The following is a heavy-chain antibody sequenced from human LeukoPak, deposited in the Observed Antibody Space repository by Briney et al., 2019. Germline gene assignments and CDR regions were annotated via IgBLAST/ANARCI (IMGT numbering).Heavy chain of an antibody. D-gene: IGHD3-10*01. V-gene: IGHV3-33*01. CDR2: ICHDGSHK. Sequence: PGRSLRLSCAASGFSFNTYAMHWVRQPPGQGLELVALICHDGSHKSYSNSVRGRFAISRDNSKNTVSLQMTNLRPEDTAVYYCAREIFGSGSSPDFWGQGTLVTVSS. CDR1: GFSFNTYA. J-gene: IGHJ4*02. CDR3: AREIFGSGSSPDF.